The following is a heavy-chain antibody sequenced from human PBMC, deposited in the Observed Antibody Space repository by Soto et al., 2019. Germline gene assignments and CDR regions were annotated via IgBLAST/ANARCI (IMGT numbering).Heavy chain of an antibody. CDR2: ISAYNGNT. J-gene: IGHJ5*02. D-gene: IGHD6-13*01. CDR3: AREARSIAAAGSVWFDP. Sequence: ASVKVSCKASGYTFTSYGISWVRQAPGQGLEWMGWISAYNGNTNYAQKLQGRVTMTADTSTSTAYMELRSLRSDDTAVYYCAREARSIAAAGSVWFDPWGQGTLVTVSS. V-gene: IGHV1-18*01. CDR1: GYTFTSYG.